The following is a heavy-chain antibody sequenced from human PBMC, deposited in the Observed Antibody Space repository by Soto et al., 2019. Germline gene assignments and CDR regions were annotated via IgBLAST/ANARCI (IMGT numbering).Heavy chain of an antibody. CDR1: GFTFSSYG. Sequence: QVQLVESGGGVVQPGRSLRLSCAASGFTFSSYGMHWVRQAPGKGLEWVAVIWYDGSNKYYADSVKGRFTISRDNSKNTLYLQMNILRAEDTDMYYCARESPGVAIAAAGPFDYWGQGTLVTVSS. CDR3: ARESPGVAIAAAGPFDY. D-gene: IGHD6-13*01. V-gene: IGHV3-33*01. J-gene: IGHJ4*02. CDR2: IWYDGSNK.